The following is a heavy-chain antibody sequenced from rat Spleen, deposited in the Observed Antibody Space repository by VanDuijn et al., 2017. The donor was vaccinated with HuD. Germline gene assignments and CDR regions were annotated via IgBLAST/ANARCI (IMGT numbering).Heavy chain of an antibody. CDR1: GFTFSDYN. CDR3: ARHTTSYGLFGY. Sequence: EVQLVESGGGLVQPGRALKLSCAASGFTFSDYNMAWVRQAPKKGLEWVATISYDGSSTYYRDSAKDRFTISRDNAKITLYLQMDSLRSEDTATYYKARHTTSYGLFGYWGQGVMVIVSS. J-gene: IGHJ2*01. CDR2: ISYDGSST. V-gene: IGHV5-7*01. D-gene: IGHD1-11*01.